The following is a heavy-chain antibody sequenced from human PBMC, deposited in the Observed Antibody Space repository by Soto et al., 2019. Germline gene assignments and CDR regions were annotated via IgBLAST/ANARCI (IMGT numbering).Heavy chain of an antibody. V-gene: IGHV1-69*02. Sequence: RASVKVSCKASGGTFSSYTISWVRQAPGQGLEWMGRIIPILGIANYAQKFQGRVTITADKSTSTAYMELSSLRSEDTAVYYCAASVVYCSSTSCYYYYYYMDVWGKGTTVTVSS. D-gene: IGHD2-2*01. CDR3: AASVVYCSSTSCYYYYYYMDV. CDR2: IIPILGIA. J-gene: IGHJ6*03. CDR1: GGTFSSYT.